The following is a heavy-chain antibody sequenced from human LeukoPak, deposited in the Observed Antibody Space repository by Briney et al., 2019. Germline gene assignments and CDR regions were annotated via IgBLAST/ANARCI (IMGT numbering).Heavy chain of an antibody. CDR3: ARSYGYFDY. CDR2: ISASSSTI. D-gene: IGHD3-10*01. CDR1: GFTFSSYS. Sequence: PGGSLRLSCAASGFTFSSYSVSWVRQAPGKGLEWVSYISASSSTIYYADSVKGRFTISRDNAKNSLFLQMNSLKDEDTAVYYCARSYGYFDYWGQGTLVTVSS. J-gene: IGHJ4*02. V-gene: IGHV3-48*02.